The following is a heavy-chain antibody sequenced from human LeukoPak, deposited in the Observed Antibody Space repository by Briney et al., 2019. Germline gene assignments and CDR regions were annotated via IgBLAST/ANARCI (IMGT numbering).Heavy chain of an antibody. CDR1: GGSISTYY. CDR2: IYYSGST. CDR3: ARALYSSSRGYFDL. D-gene: IGHD6-13*01. Sequence: SETLSLTCTVSGGSISTYYWSWIRQPPGKGLEWIGYIYYSGSTNYNPSLKSRVTISVDTSKNQFSLKLSSVTAADTAVYYCARALYSSSRGYFDLWGRGTLVTVSS. J-gene: IGHJ2*01. V-gene: IGHV4-59*01.